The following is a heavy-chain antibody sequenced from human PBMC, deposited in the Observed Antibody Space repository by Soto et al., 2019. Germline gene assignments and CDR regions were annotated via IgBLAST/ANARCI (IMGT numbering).Heavy chain of an antibody. CDR1: GGSISSNY. V-gene: IGHV4-59*01. CDR2: IYYTGST. CDR3: ARSYPNTIFGVVPSRGLDV. Sequence: SETLSLTCIVSGGSISSNYWSWIRQPPGKGLEWIGYIYYTGSTNFNPSLKNRVIISVDTSKNQFSLKLSSVTAADTTVYYCARSYPNTIFGVVPSRGLDVWGQGTTVTVSS. J-gene: IGHJ6*02. D-gene: IGHD3-3*01.